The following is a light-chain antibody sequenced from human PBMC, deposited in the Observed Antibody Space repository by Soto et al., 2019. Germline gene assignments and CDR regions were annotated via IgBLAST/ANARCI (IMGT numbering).Light chain of an antibody. CDR2: GAS. V-gene: IGKV3-20*01. CDR3: QQYGNAPIT. J-gene: IGKJ5*01. CDR1: QGIGDT. Sequence: EVVMAQSPATLSVSPGEGATLSCRASQGIGDTLAWYQQKLGQAPRLLIYGASSRATGIPDRFSGSGSGTDFTLSISRLEVEDFAVYHCQQYGNAPITFGQGTRLEI.